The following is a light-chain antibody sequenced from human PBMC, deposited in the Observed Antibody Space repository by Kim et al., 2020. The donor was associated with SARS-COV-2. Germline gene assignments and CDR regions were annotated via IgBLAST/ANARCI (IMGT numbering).Light chain of an antibody. Sequence: GQKITISCSESSSNMRNNYVSWYQQLPGTAPTLLIYDNNKRPSGIPDRFSRSKSGTSATLGITGLQTGDEADYYCGTWDSSLSAVVFGGGTQLTVL. J-gene: IGLJ2*01. CDR3: GTWDSSLSAVV. CDR1: SSNMRNNY. V-gene: IGLV1-51*01. CDR2: DNN.